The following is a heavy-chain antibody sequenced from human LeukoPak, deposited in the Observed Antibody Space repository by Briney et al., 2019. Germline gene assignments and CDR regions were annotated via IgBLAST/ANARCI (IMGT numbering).Heavy chain of an antibody. CDR2: ISSNGGST. D-gene: IGHD2-2*01. V-gene: IGHV3-64D*09. CDR1: GFTFSSYA. CDR3: VKGYCSSISCFGDY. Sequence: GGSLRLSCSASGFTFSSYAMHWVRQAPGKGLECVSAISSNGGSTYYADSVKGRFTISRDNSKNTLYLQMSSLRAEDTAVYYCVKGYCSSISCFGDYWGQGTLVTFSS. J-gene: IGHJ4*02.